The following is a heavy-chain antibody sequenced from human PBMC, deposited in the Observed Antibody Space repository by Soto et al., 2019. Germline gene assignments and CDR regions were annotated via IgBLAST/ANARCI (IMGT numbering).Heavy chain of an antibody. CDR2: IWYDGSNK. V-gene: IGHV3-33*01. CDR3: ARDLRYCSGGSCYGTPSFDY. J-gene: IGHJ4*02. D-gene: IGHD2-15*01. CDR1: GFTFSSYG. Sequence: QVQLVESGGGVVQPGRSLRLSCAASGFTFSSYGMHWVRQAPGKGLEWVAVIWYDGSNKYYADFVKGRFTISRDNSKNTLYLQMNSLRAEDTAVYYCARDLRYCSGGSCYGTPSFDYWGQGTLVTVSS.